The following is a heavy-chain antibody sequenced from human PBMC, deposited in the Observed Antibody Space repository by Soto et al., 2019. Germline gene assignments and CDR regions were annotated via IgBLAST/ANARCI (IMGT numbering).Heavy chain of an antibody. CDR2: IYQNGDT. V-gene: IGHV4-31*03. D-gene: IGHD4-17*01. J-gene: IGHJ4*02. Sequence: QVQLQESGPGLVKPSQTLSLTCTVSGGPFSSGGYYWSWIRQETGKGLEWIGYIYQNGDTSYNPSLKSRVTISATPSKTQFSLKLSSVTAADTAVYYCARGDSTVSSVFDYWGQGMLVTVSS. CDR1: GGPFSSGGYY. CDR3: ARGDSTVSSVFDY.